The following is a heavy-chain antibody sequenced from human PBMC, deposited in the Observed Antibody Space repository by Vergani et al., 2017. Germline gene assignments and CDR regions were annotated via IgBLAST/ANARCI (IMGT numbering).Heavy chain of an antibody. Sequence: QMQLVQSGAEVKKPGSSVKVSCKASGYTFTYRYLHWVRQAPGQALEWMGWITPFNGNTNYAQKFQDRVTITRDRSMSTAYMELSSLRSEDTAMYYCALXESSTSCINSVCITPETGSWFDPWGQGTLVTVSS. CDR3: ALXESSTSCINSVCITPETGSWFDP. CDR2: ITPFNGNT. J-gene: IGHJ5*02. CDR1: GYTFTYRY. V-gene: IGHV1-45*02. D-gene: IGHD2-2*01.